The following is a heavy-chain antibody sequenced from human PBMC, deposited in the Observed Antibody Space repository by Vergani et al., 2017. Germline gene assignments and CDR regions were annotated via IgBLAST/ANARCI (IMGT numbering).Heavy chain of an antibody. Sequence: QVQLVQSGAEVKKPGSSVKVSCKASGGTFSSYTISWVRQAPGQGLEWMGRIIPILGIANYAQKFQGRVTITADKSTSTAYMELSSLRSEDTAVDYCAREGADIVVVPAAIGGDAFDIWGQGTMVTVSS. D-gene: IGHD2-2*02. V-gene: IGHV1-69*08. J-gene: IGHJ3*02. CDR1: GGTFSSYT. CDR2: IIPILGIA. CDR3: AREGADIVVVPAAIGGDAFDI.